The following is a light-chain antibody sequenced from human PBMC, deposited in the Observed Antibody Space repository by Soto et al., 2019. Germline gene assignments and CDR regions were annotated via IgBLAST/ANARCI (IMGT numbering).Light chain of an antibody. J-gene: IGKJ2*01. CDR1: QSVGSY. CDR2: GAS. V-gene: IGKV3-11*01. CDR3: QQRDKWPRP. Sequence: DIVLTQSPATLSLSPGERATLSCRASQSVGSYLAWFQHKPGQAPRLLIYGASNRATDIPGRFSGRGSGTAFTLPLSSLESGDSAVYSCQQRDKWPRPFGQGTKLEIK.